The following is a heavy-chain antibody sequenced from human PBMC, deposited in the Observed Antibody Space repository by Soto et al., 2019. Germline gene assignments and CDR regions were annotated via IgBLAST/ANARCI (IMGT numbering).Heavy chain of an antibody. CDR2: IYYSGST. Sequence: SETLPLTWTVSGGSISTYYWIWIRQPPGKGLEWIGYIYYSGSTNYNPSLKSRVTISVDTSKNQFSLKLSSVTAADTAVYYCARARCSGGSCYYFDSWGQGTLVTVSS. CDR1: GGSISTYY. V-gene: IGHV4-59*01. J-gene: IGHJ4*02. CDR3: ARARCSGGSCYYFDS. D-gene: IGHD2-15*01.